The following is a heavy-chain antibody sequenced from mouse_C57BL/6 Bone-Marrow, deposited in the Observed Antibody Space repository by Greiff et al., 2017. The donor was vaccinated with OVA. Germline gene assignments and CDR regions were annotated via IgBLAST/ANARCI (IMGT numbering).Heavy chain of an antibody. V-gene: IGHV1-14*01. CDR1: GYTFTSYV. Sequence: VQLKQSGPELVKPGASVKMSCKASGYTFTSYVMHWVKQKPGQGLEWIGYIYPYNDGTKYNEKFKGKATLTSDKSSSTAYMELSSLTSEDSAVYYCARSLGGSSYGRYFDVWGTGTTVTVSS. D-gene: IGHD1-1*01. J-gene: IGHJ1*03. CDR2: IYPYNDGT. CDR3: ARSLGGSSYGRYFDV.